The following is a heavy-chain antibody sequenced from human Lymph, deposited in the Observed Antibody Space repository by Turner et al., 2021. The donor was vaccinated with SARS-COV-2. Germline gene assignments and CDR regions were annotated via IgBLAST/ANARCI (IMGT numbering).Heavy chain of an antibody. CDR3: ARGDYYGSGTYPGKTFDY. Sequence: QVQLVESGGGVVQPGRSLRLACAASGFTFSSYAMHWVRQAPGKGLEWVAVISFDGNNKYYPDSVKGRFTISRDNSENTLYLQLNSLRPEDTAVYYCARGDYYGSGTYPGKTFDYWGQGTLVTVSS. CDR2: ISFDGNNK. V-gene: IGHV3-30-3*01. D-gene: IGHD3-10*01. CDR1: GFTFSSYA. J-gene: IGHJ4*02.